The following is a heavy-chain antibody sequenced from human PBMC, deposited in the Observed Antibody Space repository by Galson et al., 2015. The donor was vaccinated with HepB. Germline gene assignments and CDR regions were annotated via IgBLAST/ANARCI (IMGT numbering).Heavy chain of an antibody. J-gene: IGHJ3*02. Sequence: SVKVSCKASGYTFTSHAMNWVRQAPGQGLEWMGWINTNTGNPTYAQGLTGRFVFSLDTSVSTAYLQISSLKAEDTAVYYCARDGRYYYDSSGYYPDAFDIWGQGTMVTVSS. CDR1: GYTFTSHA. D-gene: IGHD3-22*01. CDR3: ARDGRYYYDSSGYYPDAFDI. V-gene: IGHV7-4-1*02. CDR2: INTNTGNP.